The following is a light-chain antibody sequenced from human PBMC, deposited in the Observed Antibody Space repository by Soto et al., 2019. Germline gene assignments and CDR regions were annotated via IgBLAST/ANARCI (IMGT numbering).Light chain of an antibody. CDR2: GAS. Sequence: EIVLTQSPGTLSLSPGERGTLSCRASQIVSKNDLAWYQQQPGQSPSILIYGASNRAPDIPDRFSGSESEIEFTLTIRKVGPEVSALYCCQQNGCSPLTFGQGTKVEIK. CDR3: QQNGCSPLT. CDR1: QIVSKND. V-gene: IGKV3-20*01. J-gene: IGKJ1*01.